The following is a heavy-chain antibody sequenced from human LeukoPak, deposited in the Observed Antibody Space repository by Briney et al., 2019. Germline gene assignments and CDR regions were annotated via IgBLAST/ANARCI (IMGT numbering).Heavy chain of an antibody. Sequence: GASVKVSCKVSGYTLTELSMHWVRQAPGKGLEWMGGFDPEDGETIYAQKFQGKVTMTEDTSTDTAYMELSSLRSEDTAVYYCATVRYCSSTSCYFDWFDPWGQGTLVTVSS. CDR2: FDPEDGET. J-gene: IGHJ5*02. CDR3: ATVRYCSSTSCYFDWFDP. V-gene: IGHV1-24*01. CDR1: GYTLTELS. D-gene: IGHD2-2*01.